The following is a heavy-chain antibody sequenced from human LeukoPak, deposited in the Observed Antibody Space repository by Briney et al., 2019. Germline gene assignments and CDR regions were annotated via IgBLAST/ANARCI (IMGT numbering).Heavy chain of an antibody. CDR3: ARVDSYWFFDL. Sequence: SETLSLTCTVSGASISSGDYYWGWIRQPPGKGLEWIGAISYTGNTSNNPSLESRVTISVDTSKNHFSLKLTSVTAADTAIYYCARVDSYWFFDLWGRGTLVTVSS. D-gene: IGHD3-3*01. V-gene: IGHV4-39*02. CDR1: GASISSGDYY. J-gene: IGHJ2*01. CDR2: ISYTGNT.